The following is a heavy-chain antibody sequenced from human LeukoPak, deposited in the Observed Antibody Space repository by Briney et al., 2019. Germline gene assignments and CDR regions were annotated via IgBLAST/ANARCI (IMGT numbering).Heavy chain of an antibody. V-gene: IGHV4-61*02. CDR2: IYTSGST. CDR1: GGSISSGSYY. J-gene: IGHJ5*02. D-gene: IGHD2-2*02. Sequence: SQTLSLTCTVSGGSISSGSYYWSWIRQPAGKGLEWIGRIYTSGSTNYNPSLKSRVTISVDTSKNQFSLKLSSVTAADTAVYYCAAEIPVDIVVVPAAIETWFDPWGQGTLVTVSS. CDR3: AAEIPVDIVVVPAAIETWFDP.